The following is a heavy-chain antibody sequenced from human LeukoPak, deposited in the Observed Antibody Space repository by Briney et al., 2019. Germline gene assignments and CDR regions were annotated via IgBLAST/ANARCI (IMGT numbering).Heavy chain of an antibody. CDR1: VFTFISYE. CDR2: ITNDGRT. V-gene: IGHV3-53*01. Sequence: GWSLSLSFAASVFTFISYEMNGVRQAPGRGLVWVSIITNDGRTYYAESMKGIFTTSRDNSKTALYLQVSSLRAEDTAMYSRARNILFASDVWGQGSMVTLSS. D-gene: IGHD2/OR15-2a*01. J-gene: IGHJ3*01. CDR3: ARNILFASDV.